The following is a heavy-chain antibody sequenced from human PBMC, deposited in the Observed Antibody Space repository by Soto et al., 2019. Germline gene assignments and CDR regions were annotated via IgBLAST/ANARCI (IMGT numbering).Heavy chain of an antibody. D-gene: IGHD2-15*01. V-gene: IGHV4-61*01. Sequence: SETLSLTCTVSGFSVSSASYSWRWIRQPPGKGLEWIGYIYYSGSTNYNPSLKSRVTISVDTSKNQFSLKLSSVTAADTAAYYSGRIVLGNWFDPWGQGTLVTVSS. CDR2: IYYSGST. CDR1: GFSVSSASYS. J-gene: IGHJ5*02. CDR3: GRIVLGNWFDP.